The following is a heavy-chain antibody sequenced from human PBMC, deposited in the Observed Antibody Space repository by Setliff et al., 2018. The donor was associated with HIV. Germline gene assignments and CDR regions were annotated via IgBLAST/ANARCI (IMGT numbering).Heavy chain of an antibody. J-gene: IGHJ5*02. V-gene: IGHV4-39*01. CDR1: GVSIVSGGFY. CDR3: ARLLRSGYSTTWYEGGAAWWFDP. Sequence: SETLSLTCSVSGVSIVSGGFYYSWIRQHPGKGLEWLGTVYYSGSTYYNPSLKSRVTISVDMSKNQFSLNLSSVTAADTAVYYCARLLRSGYSTTWYEGGAAWWFDPWGQGTLVTVSS. CDR2: VYYSGST. D-gene: IGHD6-13*01.